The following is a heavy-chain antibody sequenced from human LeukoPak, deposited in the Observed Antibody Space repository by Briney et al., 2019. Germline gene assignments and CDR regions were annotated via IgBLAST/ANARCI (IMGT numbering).Heavy chain of an antibody. CDR3: LRGDRRDY. CDR2: ISTTGSSI. Sequence: GGSLRLSCAASGFTFSSYEMNWVRQAPGKGLEWVSYISTTGSSIFYADSVKGRFIISRDNAKDSLYLQMNSLRVEDTAVYYCLRGDRRDYWGQGTLVTVSS. J-gene: IGHJ4*02. V-gene: IGHV3-48*03. CDR1: GFTFSSYE.